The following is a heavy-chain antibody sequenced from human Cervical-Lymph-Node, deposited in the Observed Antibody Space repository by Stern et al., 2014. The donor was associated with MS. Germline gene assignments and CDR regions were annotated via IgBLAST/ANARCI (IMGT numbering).Heavy chain of an antibody. Sequence: QLQLQESGPGLVKPSETLSLTCTVSGGSISSSSYYWGWIRQPPGKGLEWIGSIYYSGSTYYNPSLKSRVTISVDTSKNPFSLKLSSVTAADTAVYYCARHSLYSYGFYYFDYWGQGTLVTVSS. CDR3: ARHSLYSYGFYYFDY. CDR2: IYYSGST. D-gene: IGHD5-18*01. CDR1: GGSISSSSYY. V-gene: IGHV4-39*01. J-gene: IGHJ4*02.